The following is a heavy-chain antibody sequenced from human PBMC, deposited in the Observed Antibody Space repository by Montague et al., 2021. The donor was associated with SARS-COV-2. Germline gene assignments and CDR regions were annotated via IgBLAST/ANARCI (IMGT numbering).Heavy chain of an antibody. CDR2: IYYSGST. CDR1: GGSISSSSYY. J-gene: IGHJ3*02. CDR3: ASPTYYYDSSGSDAFDI. Sequence: SETLSLTCTVSGGSISSSSYYWDWIRQPPGKGLEWIGSIYYSGSTYYNPSLKSRVTISVDTSKNQFSLKLSSVTAADMAVYYCASPTYYYDSSGSDAFDIWGQGTMVTVST. V-gene: IGHV4-39*01. D-gene: IGHD3-22*01.